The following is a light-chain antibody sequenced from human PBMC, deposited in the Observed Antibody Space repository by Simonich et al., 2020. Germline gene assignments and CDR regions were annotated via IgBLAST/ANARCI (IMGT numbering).Light chain of an antibody. V-gene: IGKV3-11*01. CDR1: QSVSSY. CDR3: QQRSNWLVT. Sequence: EIVLTQSPATLSLSPGERATLSGRASQSVSSYFAWYHQKPGQDPRPLIYDASNRATGIPARFSVSGSGTNFTLTISSLEPEDFAVYYCQQRSNWLVTFGQGTKLEIK. CDR2: DAS. J-gene: IGKJ2*01.